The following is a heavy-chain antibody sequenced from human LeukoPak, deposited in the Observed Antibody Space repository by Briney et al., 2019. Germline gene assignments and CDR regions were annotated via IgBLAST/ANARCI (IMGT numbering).Heavy chain of an antibody. CDR2: IYHSGST. CDR3: ARVVAYYDSSGYYYYNAFDI. Sequence: SETLSLTCTVSGGSISSSSYYWGWIRQPPGKGLEWIGSIYHSGSTNYNPSLKSRVTISVDKSKNQFSLKLSSVTAADTAVYYCARVVAYYDSSGYYYYNAFDIWGQGTMVTVSS. V-gene: IGHV4-39*07. CDR1: GGSISSSSYY. J-gene: IGHJ3*02. D-gene: IGHD3-22*01.